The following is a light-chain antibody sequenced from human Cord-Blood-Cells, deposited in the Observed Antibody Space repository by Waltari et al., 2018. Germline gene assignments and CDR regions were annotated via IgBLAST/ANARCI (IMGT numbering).Light chain of an antibody. CDR1: SSDVGGYNY. V-gene: IGLV2-14*01. CDR3: SSYTSSSTRV. Sequence: QSALTQPASVSGSPGQSITISCTGTSSDVGGYNYVSWYQQHPGKAPKLMIYDVSKRPSGVSNSFSGSKSGNTASLTISGLQAEDEADYYCSSYTSSSTRVFGGGTKLTVL. CDR2: DVS. J-gene: IGLJ3*02.